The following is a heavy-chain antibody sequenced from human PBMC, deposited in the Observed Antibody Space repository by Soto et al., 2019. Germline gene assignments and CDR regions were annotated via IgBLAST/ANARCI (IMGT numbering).Heavy chain of an antibody. CDR3: ARETSYDFWSGPQTMDV. CDR2: VHYDGTKK. J-gene: IGHJ6*02. Sequence: GGSLRRSCAPSGVTFSSYVMHWVRQAPGKGLEWVAVVHYDGTKKYYADSVRGRFTISRDNSENILYLQMNSLRPDDTAVYFCARETSYDFWSGPQTMDVWGQGTTVNVSS. D-gene: IGHD3-3*01. CDR1: GVTFSSYV. V-gene: IGHV3-33*01.